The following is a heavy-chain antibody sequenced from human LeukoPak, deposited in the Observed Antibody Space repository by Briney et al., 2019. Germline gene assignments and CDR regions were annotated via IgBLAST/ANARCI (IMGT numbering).Heavy chain of an antibody. CDR2: IRYSGTT. Sequence: SETLSLTCTVTGDSSSSSYDHWAWSRQPPGKGLEWMGSIRYSGTTYYNPSLKGRVTIFVDTSNNQFSLRRSSVTAADTAVYYCARRLQYFDYWGQGSIVTVSS. J-gene: IGHJ4*02. D-gene: IGHD2-21*02. V-gene: IGHV4-39*01. CDR1: GDSSSSSYDH. CDR3: ARRLQYFDY.